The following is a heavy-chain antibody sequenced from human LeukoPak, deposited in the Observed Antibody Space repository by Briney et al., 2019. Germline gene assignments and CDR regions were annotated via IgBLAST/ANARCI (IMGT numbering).Heavy chain of an antibody. D-gene: IGHD2-2*01. CDR2: IYYSGST. Sequence: SETLSLTCTVSGGSISSGGYYWSWIRQPPGKGLEWIGYIYYSGSTYYNPSLKSRVTISVDTSKNQFSLKLSSVTAADTAVYYCARVEICSSTSCPDLAFDIWGQGTMVTVSS. V-gene: IGHV4-30-4*01. J-gene: IGHJ3*02. CDR3: ARVEICSSTSCPDLAFDI. CDR1: GGSISSGGYY.